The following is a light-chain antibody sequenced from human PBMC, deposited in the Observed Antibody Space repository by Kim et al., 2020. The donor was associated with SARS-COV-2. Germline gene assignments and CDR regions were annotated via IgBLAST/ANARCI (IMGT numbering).Light chain of an antibody. V-gene: IGLV3-1*01. CDR2: QDS. CDR1: KLGDKG. CDR3: QAWDSRTVV. Sequence: SYELTQPPSMSVSPGRTASITCSGEKLGDKGACWYQQKAGQSPVLVMYQDSRRPSGIPERFSGFNSGDTATLTISGTQAMDEADYYCQAWDSRTVVFGR. J-gene: IGLJ2*01.